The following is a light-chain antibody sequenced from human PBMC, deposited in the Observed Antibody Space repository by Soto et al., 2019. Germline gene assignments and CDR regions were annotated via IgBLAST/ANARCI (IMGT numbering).Light chain of an antibody. J-gene: IGKJ1*01. Sequence: LSPSRSSVSAAIGDRVTITCRASENINAWFPWYQQKPGKPPKLLIYDDSSLESAVPSRFSGSGSGKEFTLTISGLQPDDFSTYYCQHYRLYAPCTFGQGTKVEIK. CDR1: ENINAW. CDR3: QHYRLYAPCT. CDR2: DDS. V-gene: IGKV1-5*01.